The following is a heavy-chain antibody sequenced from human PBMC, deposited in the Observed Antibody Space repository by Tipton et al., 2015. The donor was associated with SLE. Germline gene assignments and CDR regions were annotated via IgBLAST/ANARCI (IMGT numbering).Heavy chain of an antibody. D-gene: IGHD3-3*01. CDR1: GGSFSGYY. V-gene: IGHV4-34*01. CDR3: ASRLQRITIFGVVSLGFDP. CDR2: IYYSGST. J-gene: IGHJ5*02. Sequence: TLSLTCAVYGGSFSGYYWSWIRQPPGKGLEWIGSIYYSGSTYYNPSLKSRVTISVDTSKNQFSLKLSSVTAADTAVYYCASRLQRITIFGVVSLGFDPWGQGTLVTVSS.